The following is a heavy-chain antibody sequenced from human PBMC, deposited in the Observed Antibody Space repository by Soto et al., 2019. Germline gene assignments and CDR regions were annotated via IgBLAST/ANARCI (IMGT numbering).Heavy chain of an antibody. CDR2: IYSGGST. CDR3: ARYLSRDYGSGSYIS. V-gene: IGHV3-66*01. CDR1: GFTVSSNY. D-gene: IGHD3-10*01. J-gene: IGHJ5*02. Sequence: PGGSLRLSCAASGFTVSSNYMSWVRQAPGKGLEWVSVIYSGGSTYYADSVKGRFTISRDNSKNTLYLQMNSLRAEDTAVYYCARYLSRDYGSGSYISCGQGTLVTVSS.